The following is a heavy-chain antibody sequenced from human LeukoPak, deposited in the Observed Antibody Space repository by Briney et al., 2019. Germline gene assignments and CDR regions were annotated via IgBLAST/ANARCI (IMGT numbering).Heavy chain of an antibody. D-gene: IGHD1-26*01. V-gene: IGHV4-39*01. CDR1: GGSISSSSYY. CDR3: ARLIGSGSYRNFEY. CDR2: IYYSGST. Sequence: PSETLSLTRTVSGGSISSSSYYWGWIRQPPGKGLEWIGNIYYSGSTYYNPSLKSRVTISVDTSKNQFSLKLSSVTAPDTAVYYSARLIGSGSYRNFEYCDQGTLVTVSS. J-gene: IGHJ4*02.